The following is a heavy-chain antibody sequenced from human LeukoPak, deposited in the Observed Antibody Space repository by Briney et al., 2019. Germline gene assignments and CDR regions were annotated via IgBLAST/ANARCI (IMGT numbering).Heavy chain of an antibody. J-gene: IGHJ6*02. D-gene: IGHD6-13*01. Sequence: NSGGSLRLSCAASGFTFSSYSMNWVRQAPGKGLEWVSSISSSSSYIYYADSVKGRFTISRDNAKHSLYLQMNSLRAEDTAVYYCARDLWNPAAAGLGYYYYYYYGMDVWGQGTTVTVPS. CDR3: ARDLWNPAAAGLGYYYYYYYGMDV. CDR2: ISSSSSYI. V-gene: IGHV3-21*01. CDR1: GFTFSSYS.